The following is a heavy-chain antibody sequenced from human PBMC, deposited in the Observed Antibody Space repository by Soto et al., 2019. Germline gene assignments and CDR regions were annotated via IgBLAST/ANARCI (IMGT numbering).Heavy chain of an antibody. CDR2: ISGGGDGT. Sequence: EVQLLESGGGLVQPGGSLRLSCAASGFTFGNYAMIWVRQAPGKGLEWVSTISGGGDGTDYADSVRGRFTISRENSRNTVYPQMNSLRADDTAVYYCAKKGLGSLATYCSTGDCHYAFDIWGQGTMVTVSS. D-gene: IGHD2-15*01. CDR3: AKKGLGSLATYCSTGDCHYAFDI. V-gene: IGHV3-23*01. CDR1: GFTFGNYA. J-gene: IGHJ3*02.